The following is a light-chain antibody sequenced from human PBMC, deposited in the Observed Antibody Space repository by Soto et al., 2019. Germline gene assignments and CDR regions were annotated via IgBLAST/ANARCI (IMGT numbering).Light chain of an antibody. CDR3: QSYDSSNLV. Sequence: NFMLTQPHSVSESPGKTVTISCTRSSGSIASNYVQWYQQRPGSAPTTVIYEDNQRPSGVPDRFSGSIDSSSNSASLTISGLQTEDEADYYCQSYDSSNLVFGGGTQVTVL. V-gene: IGLV6-57*04. J-gene: IGLJ2*01. CDR2: EDN. CDR1: SGSIASNY.